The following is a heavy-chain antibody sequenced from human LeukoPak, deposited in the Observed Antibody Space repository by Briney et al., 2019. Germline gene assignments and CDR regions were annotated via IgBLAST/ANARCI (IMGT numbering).Heavy chain of an antibody. CDR2: INWNGGST. D-gene: IGHD6-13*01. CDR3: ARGTLKAAATDFDY. Sequence: GGSLRLSCAASGFTFDDYGMSWVSQAPGKGLEWVSGINWNGGSTGYADSVKGRFTISRDNAKNSLYLQMNSLRAEDTALYYCARGTLKAAATDFDYWGQGTLVTVSS. J-gene: IGHJ4*02. CDR1: GFTFDDYG. V-gene: IGHV3-20*04.